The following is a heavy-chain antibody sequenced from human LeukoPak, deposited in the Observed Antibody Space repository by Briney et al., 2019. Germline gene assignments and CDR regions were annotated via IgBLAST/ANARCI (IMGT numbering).Heavy chain of an antibody. CDR1: GGSISSYY. CDR2: IYYSGST. Sequence: SETLSLTCTVSGGSISSYYWSWIRQPPGKGLEWIGYIYYSGSTNYNPSLKSRVTISVDTSKNQFSLKLSSVTAADTAVYYCARATDTDDSSGYYLPDAFDIWGQGTMVTVSS. V-gene: IGHV4-59*01. CDR3: ARATDTDDSSGYYLPDAFDI. J-gene: IGHJ3*02. D-gene: IGHD3-22*01.